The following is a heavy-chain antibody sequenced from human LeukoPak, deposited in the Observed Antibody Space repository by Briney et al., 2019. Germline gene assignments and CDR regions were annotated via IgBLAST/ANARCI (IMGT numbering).Heavy chain of an antibody. D-gene: IGHD6-19*01. CDR3: ARGEYSSGWTVDY. CDR2: IYYSGST. V-gene: IGHV4-59*01. J-gene: IGHJ4*02. CDR1: GGSISSYY. Sequence: SETLSLTCTVSGGSISSYYWSWIRQPPGKGLEWIGYIYYSGSTNYNPSLKSRVTISVDTSKNQFSLKLSSVTAADTAVYYCARGEYSSGWTVDYWGQGTLVTVSS.